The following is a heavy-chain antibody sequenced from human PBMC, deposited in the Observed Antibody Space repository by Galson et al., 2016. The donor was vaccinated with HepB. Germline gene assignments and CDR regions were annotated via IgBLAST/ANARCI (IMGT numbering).Heavy chain of an antibody. CDR3: ASHDYWNDNHDSFDI. CDR1: GGSISGHY. J-gene: IGHJ3*02. CDR2: ISLRGSGST. D-gene: IGHD3/OR15-3a*01. V-gene: IGHV4-59*11. Sequence: SETLSLTCTVSGGSISGHYWSWVRQPPGKGLEWIGFISLRGSGSTSYNPSLQSRVTISGDTSKNQISLRLRPVIAADTAVYYCASHDYWNDNHDSFDIWGQGTRVTVSS.